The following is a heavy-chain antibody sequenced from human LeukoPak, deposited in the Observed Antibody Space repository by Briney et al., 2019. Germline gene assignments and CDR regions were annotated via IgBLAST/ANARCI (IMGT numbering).Heavy chain of an antibody. Sequence: ASVKVSCKASGYTFTGYYIHWVRQAPGQGLEWMGWIKPNSGGTNYAQKFQGRVTMTRDTSISTAYMELSRLRSDDTAVYYCARGSIVGATFDYFDYWGQGTLVTVS. V-gene: IGHV1-2*02. CDR1: GYTFTGYY. CDR3: ARGSIVGATFDYFDY. CDR2: IKPNSGGT. D-gene: IGHD1-26*01. J-gene: IGHJ4*02.